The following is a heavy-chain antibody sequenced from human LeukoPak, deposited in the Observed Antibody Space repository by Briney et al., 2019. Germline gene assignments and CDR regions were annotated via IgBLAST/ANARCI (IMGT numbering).Heavy chain of an antibody. CDR3: ARGQIIRSGSTYHFDY. D-gene: IGHD1-26*01. J-gene: IGHJ4*02. CDR1: GYTFTSYD. V-gene: IGHV1-8*01. CDR2: MNPNSGNT. Sequence: GASVKVSCKASGYTFTSYDINWVRQATGQGLEWRGWMNPNSGNTGYAQKFQGRVTMTRNTSISTAYMELSSLRSEDTAVYYCARGQIIRSGSTYHFDYWGQGTLVTVSS.